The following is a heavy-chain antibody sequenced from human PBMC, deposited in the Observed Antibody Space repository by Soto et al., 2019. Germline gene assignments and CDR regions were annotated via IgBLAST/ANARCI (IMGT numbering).Heavy chain of an antibody. V-gene: IGHV3-9*01. CDR3: AKAPSPRNNGYSSSYYYRMDV. Sequence: PGGSLRLSCAASGFTFGDYAMHWVRQAPGKGLEWVSSFSCNGGEVYYADSVKGRFTISRDNAKNSLFLQMNSLRVDDTALYFCAKAPSPRNNGYSSSYYYRMDVWGQGTTVPVSS. D-gene: IGHD5-18*01. J-gene: IGHJ6*02. CDR1: GFTFGDYA. CDR2: FSCNGGEV.